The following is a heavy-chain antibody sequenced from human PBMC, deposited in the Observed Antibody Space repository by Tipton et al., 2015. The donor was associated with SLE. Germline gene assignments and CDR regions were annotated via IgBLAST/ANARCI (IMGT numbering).Heavy chain of an antibody. CDR3: AKDGLYHSETGGRDFSASYIDF. D-gene: IGHD2-21*02. J-gene: IGHJ4*02. V-gene: IGHV3-30*02. CDR2: LLYDGRNK. CDR1: GFNFNNYG. Sequence: SLRLSRAASGFNFNNYGVHWVRQPPGKGLEWVAVLLYDGRNKYYAESVKGRFTISRDDSTNTLYLQMSSVRAEDTALYYCAKDGLYHSETGGRDFSASYIDFWGQGTLVTVSS.